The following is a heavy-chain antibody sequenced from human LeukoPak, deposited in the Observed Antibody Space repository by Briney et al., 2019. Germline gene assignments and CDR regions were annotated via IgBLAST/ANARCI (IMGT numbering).Heavy chain of an antibody. D-gene: IGHD6-6*01. J-gene: IGHJ5*02. CDR1: GGTFSSYA. CDR3: ARDGLGQLVGFDP. Sequence: ASVKVSCKASGGTFSSYAISWVRQAPGQGLEWMGWINTNTGNPTYAQGFTGRFVFSLDTSVSTAYLQISSLKAEDTAVYYCARDGLGQLVGFDPWGQGTLVTVSS. V-gene: IGHV7-4-1*02. CDR2: INTNTGNP.